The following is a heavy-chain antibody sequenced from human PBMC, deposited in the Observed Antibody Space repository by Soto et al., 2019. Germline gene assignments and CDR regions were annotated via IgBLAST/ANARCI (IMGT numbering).Heavy chain of an antibody. J-gene: IGHJ1*01. V-gene: IGHV3-33*08. CDR1: GFTFSSYS. CDR2: IWYDGSNK. Sequence: GGSLRLSCAASGFTFSSYSMNWVRQAPGKGLEWVAVIWYDGSNKYYADSVKGRFTISRDNSKNTLYLQMNSLRAEDTAVYYCARDRSIATVTTYYFQHWGQGTLVTVSS. D-gene: IGHD4-17*01. CDR3: ARDRSIATVTTYYFQH.